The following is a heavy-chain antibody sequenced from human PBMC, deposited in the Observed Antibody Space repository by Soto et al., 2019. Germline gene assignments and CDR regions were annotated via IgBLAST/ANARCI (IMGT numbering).Heavy chain of an antibody. CDR1: GGSISSYY. V-gene: IGHV4-59*08. J-gene: IGHJ4*02. CDR2: IYYSGST. Sequence: QVQLQESGPGLVKPSETLSLTCTVSGGSISSYYWSWIRQPPGKGLEWIGYIYYSGSTNYNPSLKSRVTISVDTSKNQFSLKLSSVTAADTAVYYCARHEGRQWHRIDYWGQGTLVTVSS. D-gene: IGHD6-19*01. CDR3: ARHEGRQWHRIDY.